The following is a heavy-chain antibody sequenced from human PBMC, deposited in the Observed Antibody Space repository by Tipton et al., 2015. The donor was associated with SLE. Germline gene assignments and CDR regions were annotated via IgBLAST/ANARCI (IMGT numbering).Heavy chain of an antibody. D-gene: IGHD3/OR15-3a*01. Sequence: SLRLSCAASGFTFSDYYMSWIRQAPGKGLEWVSYISSSSSYTNYADSVKGRFTISRDNAKNSLYLQMNSLRAEDTAVYYCARGGGGLGAPFDYWGQGTLVTVSS. CDR1: GFTFSDYY. V-gene: IGHV3-11*06. CDR3: ARGGGGLGAPFDY. CDR2: ISSSSSYT. J-gene: IGHJ4*02.